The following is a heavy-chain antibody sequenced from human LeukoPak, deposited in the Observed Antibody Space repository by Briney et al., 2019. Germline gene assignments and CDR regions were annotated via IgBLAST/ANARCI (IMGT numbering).Heavy chain of an antibody. CDR3: AKDRGAAAAQLYYFDY. V-gene: IGHV3-9*01. D-gene: IGHD6-25*01. Sequence: PGGSLRLSCAASGFTFDDYAMPWVRQAPGKGLEWVSGISWNSGSIGYADSVKGRFTISRDNAKNSLYLQMNSLRAEDTALCYCAKDRGAAAAQLYYFDYWGQGTLVTVSS. CDR2: ISWNSGSI. J-gene: IGHJ4*02. CDR1: GFTFDDYA.